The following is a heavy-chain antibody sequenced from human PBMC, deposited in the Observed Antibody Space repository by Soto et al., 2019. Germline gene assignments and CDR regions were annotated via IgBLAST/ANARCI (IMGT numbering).Heavy chain of an antibody. Sequence: GGSMRLSCAASGSTFSSYAMSWVRQAPGKGLEWVSAISGSGGSTYYADSVKGRFTISRDNSKNTLYLQMNSLRAEDTAVYYCAKVKQKLVFDDWGQGTLVTVSS. CDR2: ISGSGGST. D-gene: IGHD6-13*01. J-gene: IGHJ4*02. CDR3: AKVKQKLVFDD. CDR1: GSTFSSYA. V-gene: IGHV3-23*01.